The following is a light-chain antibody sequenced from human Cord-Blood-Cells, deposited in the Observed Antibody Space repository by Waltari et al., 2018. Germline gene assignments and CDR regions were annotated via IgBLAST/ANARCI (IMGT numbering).Light chain of an antibody. CDR3: SSYTSSSTLV. J-gene: IGLJ2*01. CDR2: DVS. V-gene: IGLV2-14*01. Sequence: QSALTQTASVSGSPGQSNTISCTGTSRDVGGSTYVPWYQQHPGKAPKRMIYDVSHRPSGVSNRCSGSKSGNTASLTISGLQAEDEADYYCSSYTSSSTLVFGGVTKLTVL. CDR1: SRDVGGSTY.